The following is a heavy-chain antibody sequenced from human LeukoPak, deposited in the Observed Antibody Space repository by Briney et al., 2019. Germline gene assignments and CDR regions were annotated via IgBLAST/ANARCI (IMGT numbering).Heavy chain of an antibody. CDR2: ISPEDSDT. V-gene: IGHV5-51*01. CDR3: ARYRGDYVSLPSPFDY. D-gene: IGHD4-17*01. CDR1: GYRFTNYW. Sequence: GESLKISCRGSGYRFTNYWIGWVRQTPGKGLDWMGIISPEDSDTRYSPSFQGQVTISADESISTAYLQWSSLKASDTAIYYCARYRGDYVSLPSPFDYWGQGTLVTVSS. J-gene: IGHJ4*02.